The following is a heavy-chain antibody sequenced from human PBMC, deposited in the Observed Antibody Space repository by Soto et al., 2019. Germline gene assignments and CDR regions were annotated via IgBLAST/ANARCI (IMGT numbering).Heavy chain of an antibody. D-gene: IGHD6-13*01. V-gene: IGHV1-2*02. CDR2: INPNSGGT. CDR3: ARLSGYSSSWAYYYGMDV. J-gene: IGHJ6*02. Sequence: ASVKVSCKASGYTFTGYYMHWVRQAPGQGLEWMGWINPNSGGTNYAQKFQGRVTMTRDTSISTAYMELSRLRSDDTAVYCCARLSGYSSSWAYYYGMDVWGQGTTVTVSS. CDR1: GYTFTGYY.